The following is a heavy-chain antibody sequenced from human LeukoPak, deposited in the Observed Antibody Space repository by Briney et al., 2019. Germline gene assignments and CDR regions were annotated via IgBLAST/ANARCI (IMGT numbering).Heavy chain of an antibody. Sequence: SETLSPTCPLYGGSFSGYYSSCIRQPPGKGMGWIGEINHSGSTNYNPSLKSRVTIAVDTSKNQFSMKLSSVTAADTDVYYCARVRGLKPRSPYYCYGMDVWGQGTTVTVSS. J-gene: IGHJ6*02. CDR3: ARVRGLKPRSPYYCYGMDV. CDR2: INHSGST. V-gene: IGHV4-34*01. CDR1: GGSFSGYY. D-gene: IGHD2-15*01.